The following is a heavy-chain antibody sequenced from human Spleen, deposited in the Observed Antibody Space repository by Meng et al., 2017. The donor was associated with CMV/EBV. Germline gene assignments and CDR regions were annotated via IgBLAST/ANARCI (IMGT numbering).Heavy chain of an antibody. CDR3: ARFRVTSHRFDP. D-gene: IGHD3-3*01. J-gene: IGHJ5*02. Sequence: CAVSGGSIISTHWWSWVRQPPGKGLEWIGEVYHSGSTNYNPSLGSRVSISLDTSKNHFSLKLTSVTAADTAVYYCARFRVTSHRFDPWGQGALVTVSS. V-gene: IGHV4-4*02. CDR2: VYHSGST. CDR1: GGSIISTHW.